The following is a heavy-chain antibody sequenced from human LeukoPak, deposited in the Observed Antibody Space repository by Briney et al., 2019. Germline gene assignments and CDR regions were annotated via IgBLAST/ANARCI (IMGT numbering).Heavy chain of an antibody. Sequence: ASVKVSCKASGYTFTSYGISLVRQAPGQGLEWMGWSSAYNGNTNYAQKLQGRVTMTTDTSTSTTYMELRSLRSDDTAVYYCARVISGYSYGPPYYYGMDVWGQGTTVTVSS. D-gene: IGHD5-18*01. J-gene: IGHJ6*02. CDR1: GYTFTSYG. CDR3: ARVISGYSYGPPYYYGMDV. CDR2: SSAYNGNT. V-gene: IGHV1-18*01.